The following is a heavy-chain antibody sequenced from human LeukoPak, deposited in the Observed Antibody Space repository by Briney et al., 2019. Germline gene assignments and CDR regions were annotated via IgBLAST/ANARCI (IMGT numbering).Heavy chain of an antibody. D-gene: IGHD2-21*02. V-gene: IGHV4-30-2*01. Sequence: SETLSLTCAVSGGSISSGGYSWSWIRQPPGKGLEWIGEINHSGSTNYNPSLKSRVTISVDTSKNQFSLKLSSVTAADTAVYYCARGRRVTRAFDIWGQGTMVTVSS. J-gene: IGHJ3*02. CDR1: GGSISSGGYS. CDR2: INHSGST. CDR3: ARGRRVTRAFDI.